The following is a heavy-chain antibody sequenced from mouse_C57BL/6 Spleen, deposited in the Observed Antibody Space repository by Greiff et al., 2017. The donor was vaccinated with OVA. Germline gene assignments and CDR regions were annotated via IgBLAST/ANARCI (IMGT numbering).Heavy chain of an antibody. V-gene: IGHV5-16*01. CDR2: INYDGSST. CDR1: GFTFSDYY. Sequence: EVKLVESEGGLVQPGSSMKLSCTASGFTFSDYYMAWVRQVPEKGLEWVANINYDGSSTYYLDSLKSRFIISRDNAKNILYLQMSSLKSEDTATYYCARGYDYDEGYWYFDVWGTGTTVTVSS. J-gene: IGHJ1*03. CDR3: ARGYDYDEGYWYFDV. D-gene: IGHD2-4*01.